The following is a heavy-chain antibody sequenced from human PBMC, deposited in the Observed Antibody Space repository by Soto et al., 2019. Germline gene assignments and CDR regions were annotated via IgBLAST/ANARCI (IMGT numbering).Heavy chain of an antibody. CDR3: VRWTVRSYYFDY. Sequence: PGGSLRLSCSASGFTFSTYAMHWVRQAPGKGLEYVSAISSNGRSTYYADSVKGRFTISRDDSKSTLYLQMSSLRAEDTAVYYCVRWTVRSYYFDYWGQGTLVTVSS. V-gene: IGHV3-64D*06. D-gene: IGHD4-17*01. CDR1: GFTFSTYA. CDR2: ISSNGRST. J-gene: IGHJ4*02.